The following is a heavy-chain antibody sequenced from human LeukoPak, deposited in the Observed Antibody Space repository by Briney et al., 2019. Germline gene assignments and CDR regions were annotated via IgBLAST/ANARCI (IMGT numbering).Heavy chain of an antibody. CDR3: ARGDLGAFDI. J-gene: IGHJ3*02. Sequence: SETLSLTCTVSGGSISSDYWSWIRQHPGKGLEYIGYIYYSGSTSYNPSLKSRVTISLDTSKNQFSLKLSSVTAADTAVYYCARGDLGAFDIWGQGTMVTVSS. V-gene: IGHV4-59*08. D-gene: IGHD3-10*01. CDR2: IYYSGST. CDR1: GGSISSDY.